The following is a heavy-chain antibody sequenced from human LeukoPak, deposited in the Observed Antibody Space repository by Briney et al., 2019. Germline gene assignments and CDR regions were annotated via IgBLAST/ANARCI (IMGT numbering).Heavy chain of an antibody. J-gene: IGHJ4*02. Sequence: SETLSLTCTVTGGSIGSYYWSWIRRPPGKGLEWIGYVYYSGSTNYNPSLKSRVTISVDTSKNQLSLKLTSVTAADTAVYYCARDRGDITPTTIFDYWGQGTLVTVSS. CDR3: ARDRGDITPTTIFDY. CDR2: VYYSGST. CDR1: GGSIGSYY. D-gene: IGHD3-3*01. V-gene: IGHV4-59*01.